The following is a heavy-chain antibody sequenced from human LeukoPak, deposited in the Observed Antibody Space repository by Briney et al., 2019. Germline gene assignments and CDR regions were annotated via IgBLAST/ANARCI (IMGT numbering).Heavy chain of an antibody. Sequence: PGGSLRLSCAASGFTFRSYAMTWVRQAPGKGLEWVSVISGSGGNAYYADSVKGRFTISRDNFKNTLYLQMNSQTAEDTAIYYCAKGGTSSWYFVFDYWGQGVLVTVSS. CDR3: AKGGTSSWYFVFDY. J-gene: IGHJ4*02. D-gene: IGHD6-13*01. CDR1: GFTFRSYA. V-gene: IGHV3-23*01. CDR2: ISGSGGNA.